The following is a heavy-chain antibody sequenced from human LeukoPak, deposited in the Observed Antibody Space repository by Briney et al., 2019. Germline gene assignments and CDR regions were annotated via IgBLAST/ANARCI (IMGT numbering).Heavy chain of an antibody. D-gene: IGHD6-19*01. CDR3: ARDGVAVAETRLPQPNQNFDY. CDR1: GYTFTSYG. J-gene: IGHJ4*02. Sequence: ASVKVSCKASGYTFTSYGISWVRQAPGQGLEWMGWISAYNGNTNYAQKLQGRVTMTTDTSTSTAYMELRSPRSDDTAVYYCARDGVAVAETRLPQPNQNFDYWGQGTLVPVSS. CDR2: ISAYNGNT. V-gene: IGHV1-18*01.